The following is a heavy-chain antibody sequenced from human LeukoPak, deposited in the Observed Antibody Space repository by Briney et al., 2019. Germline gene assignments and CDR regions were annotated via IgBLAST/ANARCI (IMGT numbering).Heavy chain of an antibody. Sequence: LRLSCAASGFTFSDYYWSWIRQPPGKGLEWIGYIYYSGSTNYNPSLKSRVTISVDTSKNQFSLKLSSVTAADTAVYYCARDLGITFGGAEPSGFDLWGRGTLVTVSS. CDR3: ARDLGITFGGAEPSGFDL. D-gene: IGHD3-16*01. J-gene: IGHJ2*01. CDR1: GFTFSDYY. CDR2: IYYSGST. V-gene: IGHV4-59*01.